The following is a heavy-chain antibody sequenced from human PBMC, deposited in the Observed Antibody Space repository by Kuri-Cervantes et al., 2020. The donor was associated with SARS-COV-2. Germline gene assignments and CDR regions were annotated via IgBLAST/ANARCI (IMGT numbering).Heavy chain of an antibody. CDR3: AKDQFRDQLDPMDV. D-gene: IGHD2-2*01. J-gene: IGHJ6*03. Sequence: GGSLRLSCAASGFTFSSYAMSWVRQAPGKGLEWVSAISGGGGSTYYADSVEGRFTISRDNSKNTLYLQMNSLRAEDTAVYYCAKDQFRDQLDPMDVWGKGTTVTVSS. V-gene: IGHV3-23*01. CDR1: GFTFSSYA. CDR2: ISGGGGST.